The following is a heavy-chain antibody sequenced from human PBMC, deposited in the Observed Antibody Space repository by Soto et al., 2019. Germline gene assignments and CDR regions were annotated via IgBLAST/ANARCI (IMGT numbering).Heavy chain of an antibody. D-gene: IGHD5-18*01. CDR1: GGSFSGYY. J-gene: IGHJ4*02. CDR3: ARKRAKLWFDY. V-gene: IGHV4-34*01. Sequence: QVQLQQWGAGLLKPSETLSLTCAVYGGSFSGYYWSWIRQPPGKGLEWIGEINHSGSTHYNPSLKRRVTISVDTSKNQFSLKLSSVTAADKAVYYCARKRAKLWFDYWGQGTLVTVSS. CDR2: INHSGST.